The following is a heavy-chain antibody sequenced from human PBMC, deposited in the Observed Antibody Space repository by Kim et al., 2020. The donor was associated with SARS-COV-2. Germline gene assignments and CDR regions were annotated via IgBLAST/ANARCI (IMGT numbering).Heavy chain of an antibody. CDR1: GGSIITGNYY. V-gene: IGHV4-31*03. CDR2: IYFTGTT. Sequence: SESLSLTCTVSGGSIITGNYYWTWVRQHTGQDLEWLVYIYFTGTTNDNSSLGSRISMSLDTSKNQFSLELRSVTAADTAQYYSAGIVLQGRTSHYMDVWG. CDR3: AGIVLQGRTSHYMDV. D-gene: IGHD3-16*02. J-gene: IGHJ6*03.